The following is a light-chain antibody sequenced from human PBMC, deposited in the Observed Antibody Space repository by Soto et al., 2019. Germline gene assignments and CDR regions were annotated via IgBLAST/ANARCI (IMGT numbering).Light chain of an antibody. J-gene: IGKJ1*01. Sequence: ESVLTQSPGTLSLSQGERATLSCRARQTVSSTYLVWYQQKPGQAPRLLIYGASNRAPGLSDRFSGSGSGTDFTLTISRLEPEDFAVYYCHQCGNSWWTFGQGTKFEIK. CDR2: GAS. CDR3: HQCGNSWWT. V-gene: IGKV3-20*01. CDR1: QTVSSTY.